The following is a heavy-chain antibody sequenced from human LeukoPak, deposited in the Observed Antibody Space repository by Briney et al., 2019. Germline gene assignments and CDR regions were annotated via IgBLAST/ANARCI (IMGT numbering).Heavy chain of an antibody. V-gene: IGHV3-30*02. CDR2: IRYDGSNK. CDR1: GFTFSSYG. J-gene: IGHJ6*03. Sequence: GGSLRLSCAASGFTFSSYGMHWVRQAPGKGLEWVAFIRYDGSNKYYADSVKGRFTISRDNSKNTLYLQMNSLRAEDTAVYYCAKDSNSGAAPYYYYYMDVWGKGTTVTISS. CDR3: AKDSNSGAAPYYYYYMDV. D-gene: IGHD6-6*01.